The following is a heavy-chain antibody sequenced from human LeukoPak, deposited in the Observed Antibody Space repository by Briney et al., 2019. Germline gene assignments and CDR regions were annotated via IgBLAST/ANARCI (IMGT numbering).Heavy chain of an antibody. CDR2: INPGGSDI. CDR1: GYTFTSNY. CDR3: ARDTSSGSSWWFDP. Sequence: ASVKVSCKASGYTFTSNYMHWVRQAPGQGLEWMGVINPGGSDISYAQKFQGRLTMTRDTFTSTVYMELSSLRSEDTAVYYCARDTSSGSSWWFDPWGQGTLVTVSS. J-gene: IGHJ5*02. D-gene: IGHD3-10*01. V-gene: IGHV1-46*01.